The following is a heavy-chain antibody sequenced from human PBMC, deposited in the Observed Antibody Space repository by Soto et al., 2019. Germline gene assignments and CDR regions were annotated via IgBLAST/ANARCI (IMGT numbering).Heavy chain of an antibody. CDR2: IYFSGST. CDR3: ARSVPP. J-gene: IGHJ5*02. Sequence: QVQLQESGPGLVKPSQTLSLTCTVSGGSISSGGYYWSWIRQHPGKGLEWIGYIYFSGSTYSIPSLKSRITMSVDTSKNQFSLKLSSVTATDTSVYYCARSVPPWGQGTLVTVSS. V-gene: IGHV4-31*03. CDR1: GGSISSGGYY.